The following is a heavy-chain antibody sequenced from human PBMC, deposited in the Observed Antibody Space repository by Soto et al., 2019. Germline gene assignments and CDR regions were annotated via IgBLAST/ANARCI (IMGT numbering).Heavy chain of an antibody. CDR2: ISAYNGNT. CDR3: ARMDYRTDAFDI. D-gene: IGHD4-4*01. J-gene: IGHJ3*02. Sequence: ASVKGSCKASGYTFTSYGISWVRQAPGQGLEWMGWISAYNGNTNYAQKLQGRVTMTTDTSTSTAYMELRSLRSDDTAVYYCARMDYRTDAFDIWGQGTMVNVSS. CDR1: GYTFTSYG. V-gene: IGHV1-18*01.